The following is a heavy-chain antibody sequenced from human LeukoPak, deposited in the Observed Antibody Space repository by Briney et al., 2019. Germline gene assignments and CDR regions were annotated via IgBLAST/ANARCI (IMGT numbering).Heavy chain of an antibody. CDR1: GFTFSSYG. J-gene: IGHJ6*02. CDR3: ARENASSGWLYYYYGMDV. V-gene: IGHV3-33*01. Sequence: GGSLRLSCAASGFTFSSYGMHWVRQAPGKGLEWVAVIWYDGSNKYYADSVKGRFTISRDNSKNTLYLQMNSLRAEDTAVSYCARENASSGWLYYYYGMDVWGQGTTVTVSS. CDR2: IWYDGSNK. D-gene: IGHD6-19*01.